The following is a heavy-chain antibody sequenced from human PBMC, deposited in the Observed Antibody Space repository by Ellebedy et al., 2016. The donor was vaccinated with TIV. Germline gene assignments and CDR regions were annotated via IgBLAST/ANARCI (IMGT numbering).Heavy chain of an antibody. J-gene: IGHJ4*02. CDR1: GYTLSDLS. V-gene: IGHV1-24*01. CDR3: ATFPITVVRGVIPYYFYY. Sequence: AASVKVSCKVSGYTLSDLSIHWVRQAPGTGLEWMGGFAPKNEETIYAQKLQGRVTVTEDTSTDTAYMELNSLRSEDTAVYYCATFPITVVRGVIPYYFYYWGQGTLVTVSS. CDR2: FAPKNEET. D-gene: IGHD3-10*01.